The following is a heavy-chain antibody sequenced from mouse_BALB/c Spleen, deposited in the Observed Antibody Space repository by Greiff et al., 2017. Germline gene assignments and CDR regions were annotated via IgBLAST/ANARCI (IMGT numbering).Heavy chain of an antibody. D-gene: IGHD4-1*01. CDR1: GFTFSSYT. Sequence: EVQLVESGGGLVQPGGSLKLSCAASGFTFSSYTMSWVRQTPEKRLEWVAYISNGGGSTYYPDTVKGRFTISRDNAKNTLYLQMSSLKSEDTAMYYCASLTGTYFDVWGAGTTVTVTT. J-gene: IGHJ1*01. CDR3: ASLTGTYFDV. V-gene: IGHV5-12-2*01. CDR2: ISNGGGST.